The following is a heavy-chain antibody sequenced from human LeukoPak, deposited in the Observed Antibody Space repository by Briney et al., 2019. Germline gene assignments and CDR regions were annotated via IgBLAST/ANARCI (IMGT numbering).Heavy chain of an antibody. D-gene: IGHD1-14*01. V-gene: IGHV3-21*01. CDR1: GFTFSSYS. J-gene: IGHJ4*02. Sequence: GSLRLSCAASGFTFSSYSMNWVRQAPGKGLEWVLSISSSSSYIYYADSVKGRFTISRDNAKNSLYLQMNSLRAEDTAVYYCARSPDPYYFDYWGQGTLVTVSS. CDR3: ARSPDPYYFDY. CDR2: ISSSSSYI.